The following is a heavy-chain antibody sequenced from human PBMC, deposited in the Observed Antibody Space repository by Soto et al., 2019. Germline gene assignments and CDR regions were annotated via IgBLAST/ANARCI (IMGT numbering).Heavy chain of an antibody. CDR3: ARGYDSSGYYWGD. J-gene: IGHJ4*02. V-gene: IGHV1-69*13. D-gene: IGHD3-22*01. Sequence: ASVKVSCKASGGTFSSYAISWVRQAPGQGLEWMGGIIPIFGTANYAQKFQGRVTITADESTSTAYMELSSLRSEDTAVYYCARGYDSSGYYWGDWGQGTLVPVSS. CDR1: GGTFSSYA. CDR2: IIPIFGTA.